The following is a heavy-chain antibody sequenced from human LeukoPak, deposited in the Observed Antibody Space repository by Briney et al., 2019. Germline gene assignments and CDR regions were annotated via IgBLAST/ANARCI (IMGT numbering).Heavy chain of an antibody. V-gene: IGHV1-46*02. D-gene: IGHD1-14*01. CDR3: ATGTPNRLINYYYYYYMDV. J-gene: IGHJ6*03. CDR2: INPSDDST. CDR1: GYTFNSSY. Sequence: GASVKVSCKASGYTFNSSYMHWVRQAPGQGLEWMGIINPSDDSTRYAQKFQGRVTMTEDTSTDTAYMELSSLRSEDTAVYYCATGTPNRLINYYYYYYMDVWGKGTTVTVSS.